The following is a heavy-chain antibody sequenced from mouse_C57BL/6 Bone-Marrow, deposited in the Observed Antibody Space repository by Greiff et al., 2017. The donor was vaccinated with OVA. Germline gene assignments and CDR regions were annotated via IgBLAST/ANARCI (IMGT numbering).Heavy chain of an antibody. CDR2: ISSGSSTI. CDR3: ATYLLWLHWYFDV. D-gene: IGHD2-2*01. V-gene: IGHV5-17*01. CDR1: GFTFSDYG. J-gene: IGHJ1*03. Sequence: EVQVVESGGGLVKPGGSLKLSCAASGFTFSDYGMHWVRQAPEKGLEWVAYISSGSSTIYYADTVKGRFTISRDNAKNTLFRQMTSLRSEDTAMYYCATYLLWLHWYFDVWGTGTTVTVSS.